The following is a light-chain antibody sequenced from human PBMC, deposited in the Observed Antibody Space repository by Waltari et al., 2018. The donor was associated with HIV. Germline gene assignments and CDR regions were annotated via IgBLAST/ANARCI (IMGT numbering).Light chain of an antibody. CDR2: TNK. Sequence: QSVLTQPPSASGTPGQRVTISCSGSSSNIGNNPVHWYQHRPGTAPKLLIYTNKTQPSGVPDRFTGAKSGTSASLAISGLQSEDEADYYCATWDDSLNGWVFGGGTKLTAL. CDR3: ATWDDSLNGWV. J-gene: IGLJ3*02. CDR1: SSNIGNNP. V-gene: IGLV1-44*01.